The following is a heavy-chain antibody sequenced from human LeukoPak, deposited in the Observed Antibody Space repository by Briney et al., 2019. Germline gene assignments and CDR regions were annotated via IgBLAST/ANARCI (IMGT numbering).Heavy chain of an antibody. V-gene: IGHV4-34*01. Sequence: SETLSLTCAVYGGSFSGYYWTWIRQPPGKGLEWIGEINHRESTNYNPSLKSRVTISMDTSTYQFSLRLSSVTAAGTAVYFCARGPTTVYDSLTGYYYFDYWGQGTLVTVSS. CDR1: GGSFSGYY. CDR2: INHREST. D-gene: IGHD3-9*01. J-gene: IGHJ4*02. CDR3: ARGPTTVYDSLTGYYYFDY.